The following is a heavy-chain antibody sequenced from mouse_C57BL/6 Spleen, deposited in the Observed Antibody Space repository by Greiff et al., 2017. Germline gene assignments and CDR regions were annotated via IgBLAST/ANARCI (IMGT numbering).Heavy chain of an antibody. CDR2: IDPSDSYT. J-gene: IGHJ3*01. CDR3: ARWDGYYEFAY. D-gene: IGHD2-3*01. CDR1: GYTFTSYW. Sequence: VQLQQPGAELVKPGASVKLSCKASGYTFTSYWMQWVKQRPGQGLEWFGEIDPSDSYTNYNQKFKGKATLTVDTSSSTAYMQLSSLTSEDSAVYYCARWDGYYEFAYWGQGTLVTVSA. V-gene: IGHV1-50*01.